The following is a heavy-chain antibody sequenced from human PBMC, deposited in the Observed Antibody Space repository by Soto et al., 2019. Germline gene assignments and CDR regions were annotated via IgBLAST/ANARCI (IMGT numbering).Heavy chain of an antibody. D-gene: IGHD6-19*01. J-gene: IGHJ6*02. V-gene: IGHV1-69*13. Sequence: SVKVSCKASGVTFSSYSISWVRQAPGQGLEWMGGIIPIFGTANYAQKFQGRVTITADESTSTAYMELSSLRSEDTAVYYCARKDGDSSGWYDYYYGMDVWGQGTTVTVSS. CDR3: ARKDGDSSGWYDYYYGMDV. CDR1: GVTFSSYS. CDR2: IIPIFGTA.